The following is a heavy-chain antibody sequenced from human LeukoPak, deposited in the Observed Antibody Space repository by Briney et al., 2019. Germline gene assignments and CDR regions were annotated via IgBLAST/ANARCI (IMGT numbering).Heavy chain of an antibody. CDR1: GFTVSTYE. D-gene: IGHD3-10*01. Sequence: GGSLRLSCEVSGFTVSTYEMNWVRQAPGKGLEWVSQITSGSIIYYADSVKGRFTISRDNAKNSLYLQMNSLRAEDTAVYYCAREVRGDDFDYWGQGTLVTVSS. CDR2: ITSGSII. V-gene: IGHV3-48*03. CDR3: AREVRGDDFDY. J-gene: IGHJ4*02.